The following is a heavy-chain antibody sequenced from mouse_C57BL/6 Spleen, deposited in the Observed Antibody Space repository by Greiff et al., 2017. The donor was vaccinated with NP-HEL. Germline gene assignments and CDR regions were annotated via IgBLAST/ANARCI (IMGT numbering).Heavy chain of an antibody. CDR1: GFTFSSYG. D-gene: IGHD1-1*01. J-gene: IGHJ2*01. CDR2: ISSGGSYT. CDR3: ARHELLIDY. Sequence: EVKVVESGGDLVKPGGSLKLSCAASGFTFSSYGMSWVRQTPDKRLEWVATISSGGSYTYYPDSVKGRFTISRDNAKNTLYLQMSSLKSEDTAMYYCARHELLIDYWGQGTTLTVSS. V-gene: IGHV5-6*01.